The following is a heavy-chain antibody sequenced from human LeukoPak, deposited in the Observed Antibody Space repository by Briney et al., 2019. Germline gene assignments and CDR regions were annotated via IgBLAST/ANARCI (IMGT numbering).Heavy chain of an antibody. CDR1: GGSIRSYF. D-gene: IGHD3-22*01. CDR2: IYSNGST. Sequence: SETLSLTCFVSGGSIRSYFWSRIRQSPGKGLEWLGHIYSNGSTRYNPSLKSRVTISVDTSKTQFSLSLSSVTPADTALYFCARERRSGYYVNWFDPWGQGTLVTVSS. V-gene: IGHV4-59*01. CDR3: ARERRSGYYVNWFDP. J-gene: IGHJ5*02.